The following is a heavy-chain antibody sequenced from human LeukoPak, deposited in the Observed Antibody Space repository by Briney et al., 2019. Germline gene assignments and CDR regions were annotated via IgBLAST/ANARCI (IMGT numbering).Heavy chain of an antibody. Sequence: PSETLSLTCTVSGGSMSSYYWSWIRQPPGKGLEWIGEINHSGSTNYNPSLKSRVTISVDTSKNQFSLKLSSVTAADTAVYYCARGSTVTRYFDYWGQGTLVTVSS. CDR2: INHSGST. D-gene: IGHD4-17*01. V-gene: IGHV4-34*01. J-gene: IGHJ4*02. CDR1: GGSMSSYY. CDR3: ARGSTVTRYFDY.